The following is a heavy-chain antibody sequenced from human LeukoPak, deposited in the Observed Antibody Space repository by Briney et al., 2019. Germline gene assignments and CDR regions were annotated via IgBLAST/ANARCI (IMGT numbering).Heavy chain of an antibody. CDR3: ARAVWVPAAIDYSYYYYYGMDV. J-gene: IGHJ6*02. V-gene: IGHV3-48*03. CDR2: ISSSGSTI. Sequence: PGRSLRLSCAASGFTFSGCGMHWVSQAPGKGLEWASYISSSGSTIYYADSVKGRFTISRDNAKNSLYLQMNSLRAEDTAVYYCARAVWVPAAIDYSYYYYYGMDVWGQGTTVTVSS. D-gene: IGHD2-2*01. CDR1: GFTFSGCG.